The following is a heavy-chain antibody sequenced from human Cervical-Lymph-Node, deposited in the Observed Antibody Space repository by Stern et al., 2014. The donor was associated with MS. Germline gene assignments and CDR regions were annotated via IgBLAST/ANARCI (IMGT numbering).Heavy chain of an antibody. V-gene: IGHV2-70*01. CDR1: GFSLSTSGMC. J-gene: IGHJ6*02. D-gene: IGHD6-19*01. CDR2: IYLDDDK. CDR3: ARILAGTTYYYYGMDV. Sequence: QITLKESGPALVKPTQTLTLTCTFSGFSLSTSGMCVSWIRQPPGKALEWLGLIYLDDDKSYDPFLKTKSPISKDTSKNQVVLTMTNMDPVDTATYYCARILAGTTYYYYGMDVWGQGTTVTVSS.